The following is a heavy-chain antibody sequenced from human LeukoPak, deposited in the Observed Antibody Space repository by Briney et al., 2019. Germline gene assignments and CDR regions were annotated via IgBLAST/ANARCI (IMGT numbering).Heavy chain of an antibody. D-gene: IGHD3-22*01. CDR2: IWYDGSNE. J-gene: IGHJ4*02. Sequence: GRSLRLSCAASGFTFRSHGMHWVRQAPGKGLEWVAGIWYDGSNEDYADSVKGRFTISRDNSKNTLYLQMNSLRAEDTAVYYCAKDAGSGYDYWGQGTLVTVSS. V-gene: IGHV3-33*06. CDR3: AKDAGSGYDY. CDR1: GFTFRSHG.